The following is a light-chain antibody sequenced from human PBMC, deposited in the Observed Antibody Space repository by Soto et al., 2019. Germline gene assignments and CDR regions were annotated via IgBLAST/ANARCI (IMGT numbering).Light chain of an antibody. CDR1: QSISSW. CDR2: KAS. CDR3: QHYHSYPWT. V-gene: IGKV1-5*03. J-gene: IGKJ1*01. Sequence: DIQLTQSPVSLSASVGERVTITCRASQSISSWLAWYQQKSGKAPNLLIYKASNLQTGVPSRFSGSGSGTEFTLTISGLQTKDFATYYCQHYHSYPWTFGQGTKVEI.